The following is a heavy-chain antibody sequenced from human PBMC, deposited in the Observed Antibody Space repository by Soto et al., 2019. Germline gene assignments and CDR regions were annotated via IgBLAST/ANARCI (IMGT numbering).Heavy chain of an antibody. D-gene: IGHD3-10*01. CDR3: ARGVYGSGNYYTGPSAFDI. CDR1: GGTLSDHG. V-gene: IGHV1-69*01. Sequence: QVQLEQSGAEVKKPGSSVKISCKASGGTLSDHGVSWLRQAPGQGLEWVGGTIPVFNTAKYAPTFQGRVTIAADQSTNIAYLELGSLRSDDTAFYYCARGVYGSGNYYTGPSAFDIWCQGTLVIVSS. J-gene: IGHJ3*02. CDR2: TIPVFNTA.